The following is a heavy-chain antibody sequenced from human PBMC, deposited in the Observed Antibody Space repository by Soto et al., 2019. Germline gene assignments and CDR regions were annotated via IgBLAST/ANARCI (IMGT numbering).Heavy chain of an antibody. D-gene: IGHD2-15*01. CDR2: SHSGGST. CDR1: GVSLNTADTW. J-gene: IGHJ6*02. CDR3: VRGRQRESGNDYGLGV. V-gene: IGHV4-30-4*01. Sequence: QVQLQESGSGLVKPSQSLSLTCTVSGVSLNTADTWWSWIRQSPGKGLEFIGYSHSGGSTYYDASFRSRVIISATTSNSQFSRKLSSVTVADTAVYFCVRGRQRESGNDYGLGVGGQGTTVTVSS.